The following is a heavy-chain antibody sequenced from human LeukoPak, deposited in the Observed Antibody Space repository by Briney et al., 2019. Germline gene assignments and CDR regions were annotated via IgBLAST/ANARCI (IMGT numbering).Heavy chain of an antibody. CDR2: IKSKTDGGTT. Sequence: GSLRLSCAASGFTFSNAWMSWVRQAPGKGLEWVGRIKSKTDGGTTDYAAPVKGRFTISRDDSKNTLYLQMNSLKTEDTAVYYYYLSQGAKRVQNDYWGQGTLVTVSS. D-gene: IGHD1-26*01. V-gene: IGHV3-15*01. J-gene: IGHJ4*02. CDR3: YLSQGAKRVQNDY. CDR1: GFTFSNAW.